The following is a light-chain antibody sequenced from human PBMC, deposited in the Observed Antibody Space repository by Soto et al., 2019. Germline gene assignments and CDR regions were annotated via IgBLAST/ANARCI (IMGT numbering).Light chain of an antibody. CDR3: QQYGSSPPYT. CDR1: QSVSNNY. Sequence: EVVLTQSPGTLSLSPGERATLSCRASQSVSNNYFAWYQQKPGQAPRLLIFGSSDRATGTPDRFSGSGSGTDFTLTISRLEPEDFAVYYCQQYGSSPPYTFGQGTKLENK. J-gene: IGKJ2*01. CDR2: GSS. V-gene: IGKV3-20*01.